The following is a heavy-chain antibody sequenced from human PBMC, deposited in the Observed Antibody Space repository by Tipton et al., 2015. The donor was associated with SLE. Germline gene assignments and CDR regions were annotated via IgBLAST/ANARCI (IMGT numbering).Heavy chain of an antibody. CDR1: GGSISSHY. Sequence: TLSLTCTVSGGSISSHYWSWIRQPPGKGLEWIGYIYYSGSTNYNPSLESRVTISVDTSKNQFSLKLSSVTAADTAMYYCARQSGDYVSSDAFDIWGQGTMVTVSS. V-gene: IGHV4-59*11. J-gene: IGHJ3*02. D-gene: IGHD4-17*01. CDR3: ARQSGDYVSSDAFDI. CDR2: IYYSGST.